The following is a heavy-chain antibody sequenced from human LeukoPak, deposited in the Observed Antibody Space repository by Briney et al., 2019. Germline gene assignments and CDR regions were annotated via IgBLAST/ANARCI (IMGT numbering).Heavy chain of an antibody. D-gene: IGHD3-10*01. CDR1: GFTFSSYA. V-gene: IGHV3-30*04. J-gene: IGHJ4*02. CDR3: AREVPRITMVRGVLDY. CDR2: ISYDGSNK. Sequence: PGGSLRLSCAASGFTFSSYAMHWVRQAPGKGLEWVAVISYDGSNKYYADSVKGRFTISRDNSKNTLYLQMNSLRAEDTAVYYCAREVPRITMVRGVLDYWGQGTLVTVSS.